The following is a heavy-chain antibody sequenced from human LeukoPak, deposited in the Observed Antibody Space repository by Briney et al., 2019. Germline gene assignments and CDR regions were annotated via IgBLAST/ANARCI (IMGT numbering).Heavy chain of an antibody. CDR1: GFTFSSYG. J-gene: IGHJ4*02. V-gene: IGHV3-30*18. Sequence: GGSLRLSCAASGFTFSSYGMHWVRQAPGKGLEWVAVISYDGSNKYYADSVKGRFTISRDNSKNTLYLQINSLRAEDTSVYSCAKGYLRYFDYWGQGTLVTVSS. D-gene: IGHD3-16*01. CDR2: ISYDGSNK. CDR3: AKGYLRYFDY.